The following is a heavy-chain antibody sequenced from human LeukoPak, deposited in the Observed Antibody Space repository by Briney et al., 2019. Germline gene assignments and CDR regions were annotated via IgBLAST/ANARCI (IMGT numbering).Heavy chain of an antibody. J-gene: IGHJ4*02. CDR3: ARDAYYYGSGVDY. V-gene: IGHV1-69*04. D-gene: IGHD3-10*01. CDR2: IIPILGIA. CDR1: GGTFSSYA. Sequence: GASVKVSCKASGGTFSSYAISWVRQAPGQGLEWMGRIIPILGIANYAQKFQGRVTITADKSTSTACMELSSLRSEDTAVYYCARDAYYYGSGVDYWGQGTLVTVSS.